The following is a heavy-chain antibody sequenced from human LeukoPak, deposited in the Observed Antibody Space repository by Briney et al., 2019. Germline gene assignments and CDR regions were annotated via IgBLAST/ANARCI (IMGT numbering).Heavy chain of an antibody. CDR1: GYSFTSYW. CDR2: IYPGDSDT. D-gene: IGHD3-9*01. CDR3: ARQQADYDILTGYYAPGAFDI. Sequence: GESLKISCKGSGYSFTSYWIGWVRQMPGKGLEWMGIIYPGDSDTRYSPSFQGQVTISADKSISTAYLQWSSLKASDTAMYYCARQQADYDILTGYYAPGAFDIWGQGTMVTVSS. J-gene: IGHJ3*02. V-gene: IGHV5-51*01.